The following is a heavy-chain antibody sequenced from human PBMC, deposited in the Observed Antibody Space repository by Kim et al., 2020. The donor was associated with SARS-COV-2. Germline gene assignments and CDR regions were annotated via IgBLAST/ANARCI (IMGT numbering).Heavy chain of an antibody. D-gene: IGHD6-6*01. V-gene: IGHV3-11*06. CDR3: VKDRKTSSSFFDN. J-gene: IGHJ5*02. Sequence: YADSVRGRFTISRDNARNSLYLQMNRLTSEDTAVYYCVKDRKTSSSFFDNWGQGALVIVSS.